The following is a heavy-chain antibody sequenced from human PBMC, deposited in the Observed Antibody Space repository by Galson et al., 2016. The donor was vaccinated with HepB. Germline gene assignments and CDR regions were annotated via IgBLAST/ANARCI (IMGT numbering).Heavy chain of an antibody. V-gene: IGHV3-74*01. CDR1: GFTFTNHW. Sequence: SLRLSCAASGFTFTNHWMHWVRQVPGKGLVWVSGITSAGTNATYADSVKGRFTISRDNTKETVYLQMNSLRAEDTAIYYCAKDRRQYYCTDVWGQGTKVTVSS. CDR2: ITSAGTNA. CDR3: AKDRRQYYCTDV. J-gene: IGHJ6*02.